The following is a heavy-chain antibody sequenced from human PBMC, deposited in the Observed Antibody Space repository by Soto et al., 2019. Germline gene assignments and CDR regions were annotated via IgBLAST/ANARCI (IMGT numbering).Heavy chain of an antibody. J-gene: IGHJ4*02. Sequence: QVQLVESGGGVVQPGRSLRLSCAASGFTFSSYAMHWVRQAPGKGLEWVAVISYDGSNKYYADSAKGRFTISRDNSKNTLYLQMNSLRAEDTAVYYCARGDIVVVVAAKDYWGQGTLVTVSS. D-gene: IGHD2-15*01. CDR1: GFTFSSYA. CDR3: ARGDIVVVVAAKDY. CDR2: ISYDGSNK. V-gene: IGHV3-30-3*01.